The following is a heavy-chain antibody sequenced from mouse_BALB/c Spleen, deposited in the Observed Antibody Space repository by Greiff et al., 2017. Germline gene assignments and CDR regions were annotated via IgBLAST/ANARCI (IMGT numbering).Heavy chain of an antibody. J-gene: IGHJ3*01. CDR2: IWAGGST. V-gene: IGHV2-9*02. CDR1: GFSLTSYG. Sequence: VMLVESGPGLVAPSQSLSITCTVSGFSLTSYGVHWVRQPPGKGLEWLGVIWAGGSTNYNSALMSRLSISKDNSKSQVFLKMNSLQTDDTAMYYCATNYGNSWFAYWGQGTLVTVSA. CDR3: ATNYGNSWFAY. D-gene: IGHD2-1*01.